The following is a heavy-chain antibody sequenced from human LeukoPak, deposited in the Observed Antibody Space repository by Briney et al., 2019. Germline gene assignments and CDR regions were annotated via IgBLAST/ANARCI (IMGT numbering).Heavy chain of an antibody. CDR2: ISSSGTTM. D-gene: IGHD2-2*01. V-gene: IGHV3-48*04. CDR3: ARAGEYCSSTSCYVAHY. Sequence: GGSLRLSCAASGFTFSSYSMNWVRQAPGKGLEWVSYISSSGTTMYYADSVKGRFTISRDNARKSLYLQMNSLRAEDTAIYYCARAGEYCSSTSCYVAHYWGRGTLVTVSS. CDR1: GFTFSSYS. J-gene: IGHJ4*02.